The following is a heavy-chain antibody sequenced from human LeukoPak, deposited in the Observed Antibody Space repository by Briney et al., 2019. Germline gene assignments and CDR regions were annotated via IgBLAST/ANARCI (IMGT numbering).Heavy chain of an antibody. D-gene: IGHD3-22*01. CDR2: IYYSGST. CDR3: ARGREVTMIVVAPDY. J-gene: IGHJ4*02. Sequence: SETLSLTCTVSGGSISSYYWSWIRQPPGKELEWIGYIYYSGSTNYNPSLKSRVTISVDTSKNQFSLKLSSVTAADTAVYYCARGREVTMIVVAPDYWGQGTLVTVSS. V-gene: IGHV4-59*12. CDR1: GGSISSYY.